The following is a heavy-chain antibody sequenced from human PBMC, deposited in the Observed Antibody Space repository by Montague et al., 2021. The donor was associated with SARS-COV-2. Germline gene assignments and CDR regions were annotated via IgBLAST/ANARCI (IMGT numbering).Heavy chain of an antibody. CDR2: IDWDDDK. D-gene: IGHD1-26*01. CDR3: ARIWGATRGDGFDV. CDR1: GFSLSTSGMC. J-gene: IGHJ3*01. Sequence: PALVKPTQTLTLTCTFSGFSLSTSGMCVSWIRQPPGKALEWLALIDWDDDKYYSTSLKTRLTISKDTSKNQVVPTMTNMDPVDTATYYCARIWGATRGDGFDVWGQGTMVTVSS. V-gene: IGHV2-70*01.